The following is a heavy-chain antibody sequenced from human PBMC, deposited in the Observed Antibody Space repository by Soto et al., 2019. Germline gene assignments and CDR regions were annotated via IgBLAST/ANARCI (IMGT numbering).Heavy chain of an antibody. D-gene: IGHD6-19*01. V-gene: IGHV3-23*01. CDR2: ISGSGGST. CDR3: AKRVSVAGTYYY. CDR1: GFTFSSYA. Sequence: WGSLRLSCAASGFTFSSYAMSWVRQAPGKGLGWVSAISGSGGSTYYADSVKGRFNTYRDKSQNTVYLQMNSLRAEDTAVYYCAKRVSVAGTYYYWGQGT. J-gene: IGHJ4*02.